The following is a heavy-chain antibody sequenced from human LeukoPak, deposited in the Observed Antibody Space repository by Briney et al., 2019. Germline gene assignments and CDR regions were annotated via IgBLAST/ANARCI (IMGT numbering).Heavy chain of an antibody. J-gene: IGHJ4*02. CDR1: GFSFSTNW. V-gene: IGHV3-74*01. CDR2: INSDGSIR. CDR3: ARDAVGIDY. Sequence: PGGSLRLSXVASGFSFSTNWMHWVRQAPGKGLVWVARINSDGSIRSNADSVKGRFTVSRDNAKNTLCLQMDSLRAEDTAVYYCARDAVGIDYWGQGTLVTVSS. D-gene: IGHD6-13*01.